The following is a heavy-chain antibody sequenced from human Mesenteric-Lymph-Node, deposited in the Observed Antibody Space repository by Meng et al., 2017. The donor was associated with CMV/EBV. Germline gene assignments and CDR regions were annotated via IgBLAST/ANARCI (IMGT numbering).Heavy chain of an antibody. Sequence: QLPLRESGPGQGKPSETLSLTCTGSGDAISSFYYWGWIRQPPGRGLEWIGSVHYTGSTYYSPSLKSRVTVSVDTSKNQFSLRLTSVTAADTAVYYCARPFPSWQSPRLDPFGAWGQGTLVTVSS. CDR3: ARPFPSWQSPRLDPFGA. V-gene: IGHV4-39*01. CDR2: VHYTGST. CDR1: GDAISSFYY. J-gene: IGHJ5*02. D-gene: IGHD6-19*01.